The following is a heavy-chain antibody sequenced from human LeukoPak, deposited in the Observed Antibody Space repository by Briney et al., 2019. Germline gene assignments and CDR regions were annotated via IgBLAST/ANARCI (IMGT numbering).Heavy chain of an antibody. D-gene: IGHD6-13*01. Sequence: PGGSLRLSCAASGFTFDDYGMSWVRQAPGKGLEWVSGINWNGGSTGYADSVKGRFTISRDNAKNSLYLQMNSLRAEDTAVYYCARDGGSSYSSSWSKSFDYWGQGTLVTVSS. CDR3: ARDGGSSYSSSWSKSFDY. V-gene: IGHV3-20*04. CDR1: GFTFDDYG. CDR2: INWNGGST. J-gene: IGHJ4*02.